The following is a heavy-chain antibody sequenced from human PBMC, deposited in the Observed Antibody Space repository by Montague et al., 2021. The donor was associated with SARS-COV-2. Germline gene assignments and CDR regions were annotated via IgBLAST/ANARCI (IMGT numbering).Heavy chain of an antibody. CDR1: GFTFSNYW. Sequence: SLSFSFSASGFTFSNYWKHWVRQAPGEGLVWVSLISSDGRTTSYVDSVKGRFTISRDNARNTLYLQMTSLRADDTAVYYCAREVFKEGDYWGQGTLVTVSS. J-gene: IGHJ4*02. V-gene: IGHV3-74*01. CDR3: AREVFKEGDY. CDR2: ISSDGRTT. D-gene: IGHD1-14*01.